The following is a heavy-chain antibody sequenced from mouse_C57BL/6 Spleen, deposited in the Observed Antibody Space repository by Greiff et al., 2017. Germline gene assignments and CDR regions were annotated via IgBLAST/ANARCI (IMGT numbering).Heavy chain of an antibody. D-gene: IGHD2-3*01. CDR1: GFNIKDYY. CDR2: IDPEDGET. CDR3: ASSYVVYYEFAY. J-gene: IGHJ3*01. V-gene: IGHV14-2*01. Sequence: EVQLVESGAELVKPGASVKLSCTASGFNIKDYYMPWVKQRTEQGLEWIGRIDPEDGETKYAPKFQGKATITADTSSNTAYMQLSSLTSEDTAVYFCASSYVVYYEFAYWGQGTLVTVSA.